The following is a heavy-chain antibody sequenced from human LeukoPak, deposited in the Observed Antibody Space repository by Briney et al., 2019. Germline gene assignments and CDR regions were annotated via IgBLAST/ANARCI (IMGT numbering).Heavy chain of an antibody. CDR2: ISSSSSYI. D-gene: IGHD1-26*01. V-gene: IGHV3-21*01. CDR3: ARALPSPLYSGCYADAFDI. CDR1: GFTFSSYS. J-gene: IGHJ3*02. Sequence: GGSLRLSCAASGFTFSSYSMNWVRQAPGKGLEWVSSISSSSSYIYYADSVKGRFTISRDNAKNSLYLQMNSLRAEDTAVYYCARALPSPLYSGCYADAFDIWGQGTMVTVSS.